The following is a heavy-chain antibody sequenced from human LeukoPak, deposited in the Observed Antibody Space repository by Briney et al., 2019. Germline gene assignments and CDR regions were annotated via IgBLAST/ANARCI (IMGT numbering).Heavy chain of an antibody. D-gene: IGHD1-26*01. J-gene: IGHJ5*02. Sequence: GASVKVSCKVSGYTLTDLSMHWVRQAPGKGLEWMGGFDPEDGETIYAQKFQGRVTMTEDTSTDTAYMELSSLRSEDTAVYYCATELLVGARFDPWGQGTLVTVSS. CDR2: FDPEDGET. CDR3: ATELLVGARFDP. CDR1: GYTLTDLS. V-gene: IGHV1-24*01.